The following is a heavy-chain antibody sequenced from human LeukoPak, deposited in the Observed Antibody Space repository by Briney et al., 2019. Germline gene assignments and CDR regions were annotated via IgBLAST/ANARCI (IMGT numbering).Heavy chain of an antibody. V-gene: IGHV3-23*01. CDR2: SSSSGEYT. D-gene: IGHD2/OR15-2a*01. J-gene: IGHJ5*01. Sequence: GGSLRLSCAASGFNFSIYAMSWVRQAPEKGLEWVSSSSSSGEYTFYAGSVKGRFTITRDNSRNTLYLQMSSLRAEDTAIYYCVKDRPNYFGSDGHYYRRDGDSWGQGTLVTVSS. CDR1: GFNFSIYA. CDR3: VKDRPNYFGSDGHYYRRDGDS.